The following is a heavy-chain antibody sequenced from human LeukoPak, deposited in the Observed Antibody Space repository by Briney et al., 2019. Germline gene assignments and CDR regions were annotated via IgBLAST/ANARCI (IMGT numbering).Heavy chain of an antibody. CDR2: IYYSGST. CDR1: GGSISSSSYY. J-gene: IGHJ5*02. CDR3: ARSPTLYSSSWYRWFDP. V-gene: IGHV4-39*07. Sequence: SETLSLTCTVSGGSISSSSYYWGWIRQPPGKGLEWIGSIYYSGSTYYNPSLKSRVTISVDTSKNQFSLKLSSVTAADTAVYYCARSPTLYSSSWYRWFDPWGQGTLVTVSS. D-gene: IGHD6-13*01.